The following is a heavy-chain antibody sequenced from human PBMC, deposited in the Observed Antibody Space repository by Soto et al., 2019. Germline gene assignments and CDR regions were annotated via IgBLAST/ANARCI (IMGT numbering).Heavy chain of an antibody. D-gene: IGHD2-15*01. CDR3: ARGVVVLNGGFDP. J-gene: IGHJ5*02. V-gene: IGHV1-3*01. CDR1: GYTFTSYA. Sequence: ASVKVSCKASGYTFTSYAMHWVRQAPGQRLEWMGWINAGNGNTKYSQKFQGRVTITRDTSASTAYMELSSLRSEDTAVYYCARGVVVLNGGFDPWGKGTLVTVS. CDR2: INAGNGNT.